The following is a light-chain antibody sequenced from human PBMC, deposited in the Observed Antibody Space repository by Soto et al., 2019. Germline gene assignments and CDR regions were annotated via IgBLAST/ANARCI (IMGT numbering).Light chain of an antibody. CDR2: KVS. CDR1: QSLESTDGITY. J-gene: IGKJ5*01. CDR3: MQGTQLPPT. V-gene: IGKV2-30*01. Sequence: DVVLTQSPASLPVTLGQPASISCRSSQSLESTDGITYLNWFQQRPVQSPRRLVYKVSQRDSGVPDRFSGSGSGTEFTLKISGVESDDVVVYYCMQGTQLPPTLGQGTRLEIK.